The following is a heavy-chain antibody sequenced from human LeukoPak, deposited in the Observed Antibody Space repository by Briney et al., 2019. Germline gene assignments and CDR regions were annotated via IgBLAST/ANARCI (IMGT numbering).Heavy chain of an antibody. D-gene: IGHD2-21*01. CDR3: SKGGVVIRFILVGFHKEAYYFDS. J-gene: IGHJ4*02. CDR2: LSGSGGST. Sequence: GGSLRLSCAVSGITVSNYGMSWVRQAPGKGLEWVAGLSGSGGSTHYSDSVKGRFTISRDNPRNTLYLQMNSLRSEDTAVYFCSKGGVVIRFILVGFHKEAYYFDSWGQGALVTVSS. CDR1: GITVSNYG. V-gene: IGHV3-23*01.